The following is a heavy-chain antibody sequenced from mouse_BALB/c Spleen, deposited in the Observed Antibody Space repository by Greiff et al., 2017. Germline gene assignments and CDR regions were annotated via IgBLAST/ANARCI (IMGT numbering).Heavy chain of an antibody. D-gene: IGHD2-4*01. CDR3: ARRGSTMITTGYFDV. J-gene: IGHJ1*01. CDR2: ISSGGSYT. V-gene: IGHV5-6*02. CDR1: GFTFRSYG. Sequence: EVKLMESGGDLVKPGGSLKLSCAASGFTFRSYGMSWVRQTPDKRLEWVATISSGGSYTYYPDSVKGRFTITRDNAKNTLYLQMSSLKSEDTAMYYCARRGSTMITTGYFDVWGAGTTVTVAS.